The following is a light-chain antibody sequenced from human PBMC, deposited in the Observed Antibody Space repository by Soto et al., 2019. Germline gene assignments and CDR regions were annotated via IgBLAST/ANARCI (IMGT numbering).Light chain of an antibody. CDR2: GAS. CDR1: QSVSSSF. V-gene: IGKV3-20*01. CDR3: QQYGSSPPIT. Sequence: EIVLTQSPGTMSLTPGERVTLSCRASQSVSSSFLAWFQQKPGQAPRLVIYGASSRAIGIPDRFSGSGSGTDFTLTISRLEPEDFAVYYCQQYGSSPPITFGQGTRLE. J-gene: IGKJ5*01.